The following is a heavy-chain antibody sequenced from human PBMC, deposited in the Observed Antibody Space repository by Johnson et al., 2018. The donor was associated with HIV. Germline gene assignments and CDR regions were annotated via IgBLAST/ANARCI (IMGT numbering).Heavy chain of an antibody. CDR1: GFTFDDYS. Sequence: QVQLVESGGGLVKPGGSLRLSCAGSGFTFDDYSMSWVRQAPGKGLEWISYISNSGSTIYYVDSVKGRFTISRDNAKNSLILQMNSLRDEDTAVYYCARRTVTALFDIWGQGTLVTVSS. CDR2: ISNSGSTI. CDR3: ARRTVTALFDI. J-gene: IGHJ3*02. D-gene: IGHD4-17*01. V-gene: IGHV3-11*04.